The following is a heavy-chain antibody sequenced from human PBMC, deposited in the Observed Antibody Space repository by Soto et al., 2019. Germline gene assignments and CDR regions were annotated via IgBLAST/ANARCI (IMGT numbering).Heavy chain of an antibody. Sequence: QVQLVQSGAEVKKPGSSVKVSCKASGGTFSSYTISWVRQAPGQGLEWMGRIIPILGIANYAQKFQGRVTITADKSTSTAYMERSSLRSEDTAVYYCASDCSSTSCSTAYWGQGTLVTVSS. D-gene: IGHD2-2*01. V-gene: IGHV1-69*02. J-gene: IGHJ4*02. CDR1: GGTFSSYT. CDR2: IIPILGIA. CDR3: ASDCSSTSCSTAY.